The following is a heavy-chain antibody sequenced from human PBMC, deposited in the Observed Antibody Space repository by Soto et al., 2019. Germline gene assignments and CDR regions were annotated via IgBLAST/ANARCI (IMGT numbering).Heavy chain of an antibody. D-gene: IGHD6-13*01. CDR1: GYTFTNYA. CDR3: VRRHISAAGVDWFDP. J-gene: IGHJ5*02. CDR2: TNAGNGNT. V-gene: IGHV1-3*01. Sequence: ASVKVSCKASGYTFTNYAIHWVRQAPGQRLEWMGWTNAGNGNTKYSQRFQDRLTITSDTSATTAYMELGSLRSEDTAVYYCVRRHISAAGVDWFDPWGQGSLVTVSS.